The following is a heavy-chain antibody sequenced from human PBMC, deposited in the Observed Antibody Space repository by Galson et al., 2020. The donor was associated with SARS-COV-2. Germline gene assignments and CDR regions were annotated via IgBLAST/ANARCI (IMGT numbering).Heavy chain of an antibody. V-gene: IGHV1-3*01. Sequence: ASVKVSCKASGYTFTTYTIHWVRQAPGQRLEWMGWINAGNGNTKYSQKFQGRVTITRDTSASTAYMELSSLRSEYTAVYYCARAAGLNWFDPWGQGTLVTVSS. CDR2: INAGNGNT. CDR1: GYTFTTYT. J-gene: IGHJ5*02. CDR3: ARAAGLNWFDP. D-gene: IGHD3-10*01.